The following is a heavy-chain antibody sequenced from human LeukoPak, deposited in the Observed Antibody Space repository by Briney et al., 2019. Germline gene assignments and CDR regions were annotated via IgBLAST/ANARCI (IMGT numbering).Heavy chain of an antibody. CDR3: ARSYYDSSGYYYYYYGMDV. CDR2: ISSSGSTI. CDR1: GFTFSDYY. Sequence: PGGSLRLSCAASGFTFSDYYMSWIRQAPGKGLEWVSYISSSGSTIYYADSVKGRFTISRDNAENSLYLQMNSLRAEDTAVYYCARSYYDSSGYYYYYYGMDVWGQGTTVTVSS. V-gene: IGHV3-11*01. D-gene: IGHD3-22*01. J-gene: IGHJ6*02.